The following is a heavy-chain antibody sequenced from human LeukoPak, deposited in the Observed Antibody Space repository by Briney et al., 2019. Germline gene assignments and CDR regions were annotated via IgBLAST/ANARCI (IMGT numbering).Heavy chain of an antibody. V-gene: IGHV3-9*03. CDR2: ISWNSGSI. Sequence: PGGSLRLSCAVSGFTFDDYAMHWVRQAPGKGLEWVSGISWNSGSIGYADSVKGRFTISRDNAKSSLYLQMDSLRTEDMAFYYCAKAVGATYNYMDVWGNGTTVTVSS. CDR1: GFTFDDYA. D-gene: IGHD1-26*01. CDR3: AKAVGATYNYMDV. J-gene: IGHJ6*03.